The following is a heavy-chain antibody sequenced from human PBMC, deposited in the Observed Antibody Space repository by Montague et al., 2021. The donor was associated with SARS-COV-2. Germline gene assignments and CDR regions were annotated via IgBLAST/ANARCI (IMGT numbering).Heavy chain of an antibody. D-gene: IGHD6-19*01. J-gene: IGHJ4*02. CDR1: GDSDCIEGPR. V-gene: IGHV6-1*01. CDR2: SYYLSERNY. Sequence: CAISGDSDCIEGPRCNSDKHSPSRGLLWLVGSYYLSERNYEYAVSLKSRITISPDTSKNQFSLQVKSMTPEDTAVYYCALAVAGRGGYDYWGQGTLVTVSS. CDR3: ALAVAGRGGYDY.